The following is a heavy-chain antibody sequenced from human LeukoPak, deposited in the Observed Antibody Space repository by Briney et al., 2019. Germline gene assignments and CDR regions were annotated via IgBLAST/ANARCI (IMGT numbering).Heavy chain of an antibody. D-gene: IGHD3-22*01. V-gene: IGHV3-23*01. CDR1: GFTFSSHA. J-gene: IGHJ4*02. CDR3: AKDYYDSSIFSAPHLFAC. CDR2: IRGSGGNT. Sequence: GGSLRLSCAASGFTFSSHAMTWVRQASGKGLEWVSSIRGSGGNTYYADSVKGRFTISRDNFQNTLYLQMNSLRAEDTAVYYCAKDYYDSSIFSAPHLFACWGQGTLVTLSS.